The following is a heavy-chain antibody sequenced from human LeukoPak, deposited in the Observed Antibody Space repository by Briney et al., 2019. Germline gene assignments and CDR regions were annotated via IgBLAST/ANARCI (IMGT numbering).Heavy chain of an antibody. CDR1: GGSISSSSYY. CDR3: ARAPEYGLYYFDY. D-gene: IGHD1-14*01. CDR2: IYYSGST. Sequence: PSETLSLTCTVSGGSISSSSYYWGWIRQPPGKGLEWIGSIYYSGSTYYNPSLKSRVSISVDTSKNQFSLKLTSVTAADTAVYYCARAPEYGLYYFDYWGQGTLVTASS. J-gene: IGHJ4*02. V-gene: IGHV4-39*07.